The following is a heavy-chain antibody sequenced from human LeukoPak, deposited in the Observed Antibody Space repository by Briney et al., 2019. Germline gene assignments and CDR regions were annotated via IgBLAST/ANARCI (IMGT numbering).Heavy chain of an antibody. CDR3: AKDLDDFWSGSQGDAFDI. V-gene: IGHV3-23*01. J-gene: IGHJ3*02. D-gene: IGHD3-3*01. CDR1: GFTFSSYA. CDR2: ISGSGGST. Sequence: PGGSLRLSCAASGFTFSSYAMSWVRQAPGKGLEWVSAISGSGGSTYYADSVKGRFTISRDNSKNTLYLQTNSLRAEDTAVYYCAKDLDDFWSGSQGDAFDIWGQGTMVTVSS.